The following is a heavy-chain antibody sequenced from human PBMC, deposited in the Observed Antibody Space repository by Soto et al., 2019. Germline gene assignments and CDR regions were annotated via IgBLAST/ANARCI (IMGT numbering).Heavy chain of an antibody. CDR1: GYTYTSYY. V-gene: IGHV1-46*01. Sequence: QVQLVQSGAEVKKPGASVKVSCKASGYTYTSYYMHWVRQAPGQGLEWMGIINPSGGSTSYAQKFKRRVTMTRDTSTSTVYMELSRLRSEDTAVYYCARGNNSDFWSGYYTRTYYFDYWGQGTLVTGSS. CDR2: INPSGGST. CDR3: ARGNNSDFWSGYYTRTYYFDY. D-gene: IGHD3-3*01. J-gene: IGHJ4*02.